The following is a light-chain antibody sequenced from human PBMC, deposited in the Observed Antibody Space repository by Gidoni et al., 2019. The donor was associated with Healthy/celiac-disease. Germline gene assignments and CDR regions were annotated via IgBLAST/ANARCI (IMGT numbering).Light chain of an antibody. CDR3: SSYAGSNNFGV. J-gene: IGLJ2*01. V-gene: IGLV2-8*01. CDR1: SSDVGGYNY. CDR2: EVS. Sequence: QSALTPPPSASGSPGPSVTISCTGTSSDVGGYNYVSWYQQHPGTAPTLMIYEVSKRPSGVPDRFSGSKSGNTASLTVSGLQAEDEADYYCSSYAGSNNFGVFGGGTSLTVL.